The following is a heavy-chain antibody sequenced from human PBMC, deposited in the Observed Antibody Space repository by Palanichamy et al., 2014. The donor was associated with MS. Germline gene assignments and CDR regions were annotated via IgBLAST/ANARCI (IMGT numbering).Heavy chain of an antibody. Sequence: QVQLVQSGAEVKTPGASVKVSCKASGYTFTGNYIHWVRQAPGQGLEWMGWINPNTGSPRYAQKFQGRVTLTRDTSTSTAYMEMNGLRPDDTAMYYCARVAYCAGGVCINYDHWGLGTQVTVSS. D-gene: IGHD2-8*02. CDR2: INPNTGSP. J-gene: IGHJ4*02. CDR1: GYTFTGNY. CDR3: ARVAYCAGGVCINYDH. V-gene: IGHV1-2*02.